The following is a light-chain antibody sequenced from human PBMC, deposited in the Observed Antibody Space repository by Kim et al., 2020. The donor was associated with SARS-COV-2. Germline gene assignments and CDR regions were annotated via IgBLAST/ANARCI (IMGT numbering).Light chain of an antibody. J-gene: IGLJ1*01. CDR2: GKN. V-gene: IGLV3-19*01. CDR3: NSRDSSGNHSYV. Sequence: SSELTQDPAVSVALGQTVRITCQGDSLRSYYASWYQQKPGQAPVLVIYGKNNRPSGIPDRFSGSSSGNTASLTITGAQAEDEADYSCNSRDSSGNHSYVF. CDR1: SLRSYY.